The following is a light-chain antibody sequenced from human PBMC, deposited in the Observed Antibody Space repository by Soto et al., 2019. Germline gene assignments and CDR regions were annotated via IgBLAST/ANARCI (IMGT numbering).Light chain of an antibody. Sequence: ETVMTQSPATLSVYPGERAILSCRASQSVSGNLAWYQQKPGQAPRLLIYAASSRAAGIPPRFSGSGSGTEFTLTISSLQSEDFAVYYCQQYNNWPPYTFGQGTKLEIK. V-gene: IGKV3-15*01. CDR3: QQYNNWPPYT. J-gene: IGKJ2*01. CDR2: AAS. CDR1: QSVSGN.